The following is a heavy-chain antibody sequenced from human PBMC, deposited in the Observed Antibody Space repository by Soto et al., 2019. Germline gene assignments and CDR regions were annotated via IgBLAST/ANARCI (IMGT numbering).Heavy chain of an antibody. Sequence: ASVKVSCKASGYTFTNNNVSWVRQATGQGLEWMGWMNPGSGDTGYAQKFQGRVTMTRDISIATAYMELNSLTSEDTAIYYCARMESFGSLNWFDPWGQGTLVTVSS. CDR3: ARMESFGSLNWFDP. V-gene: IGHV1-8*02. CDR2: MNPGSGDT. J-gene: IGHJ5*02. D-gene: IGHD5-18*01. CDR1: GYTFTNNN.